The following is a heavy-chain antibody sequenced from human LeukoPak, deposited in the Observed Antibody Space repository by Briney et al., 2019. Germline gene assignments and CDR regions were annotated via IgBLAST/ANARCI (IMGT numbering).Heavy chain of an antibody. D-gene: IGHD3-9*01. CDR2: IYPGDSDT. J-gene: IGHJ4*02. CDR3: ARSASRYFDWFDY. Sequence: GESLKISCKGSGCSFTNYWIGWVRQMPGKGLEWMGIIYPGDSDTRYIPSFQGQVTISADKSINTAYLQWSSLKASDTAIYYCARSASRYFDWFDYWGQGTLVTVSS. CDR1: GCSFTNYW. V-gene: IGHV5-51*01.